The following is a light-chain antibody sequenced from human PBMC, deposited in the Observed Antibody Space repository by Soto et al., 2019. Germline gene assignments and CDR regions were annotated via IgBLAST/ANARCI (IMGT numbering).Light chain of an antibody. V-gene: IGKV3-20*01. CDR2: DAS. Sequence: VLTQSAASLALSPGDRATLSFRADQSVSDYLAWYQQKPGQPPRLLFFDASSRASGVPHRFSAGGSGTDFTLTISRLEPEDFAVYYCQQYGSSRTFGQGTKVDIK. CDR1: QSVSDY. J-gene: IGKJ1*01. CDR3: QQYGSSRT.